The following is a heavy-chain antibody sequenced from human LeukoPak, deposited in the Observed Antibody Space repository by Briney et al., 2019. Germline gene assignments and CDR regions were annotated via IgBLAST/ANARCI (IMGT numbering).Heavy chain of an antibody. D-gene: IGHD2-15*01. J-gene: IGHJ5*02. CDR3: ARHGAYCTGGSCTRFDP. Sequence: SETLSLTCTVSGGSISSSSYYWGWIRQPPGKGLEWIGTIYYSGSTYYNPSLKSRVTISVDTSKNQFSLKVSSVTATDTATYYCARHGAYCTGGSCTRFDPWGQGTLVTVSS. V-gene: IGHV4-39*01. CDR2: IYYSGST. CDR1: GGSISSSSYY.